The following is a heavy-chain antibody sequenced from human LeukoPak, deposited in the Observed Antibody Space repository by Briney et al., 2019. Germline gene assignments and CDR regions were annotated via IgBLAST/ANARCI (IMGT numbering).Heavy chain of an antibody. D-gene: IGHD3-22*01. CDR1: GFTFSSYG. J-gene: IGHJ4*02. V-gene: IGHV3-30*02. CDR3: AKDGNYYDSSGYYDEDY. CDR2: IRYDGSNK. Sequence: GGSLRLSCAASGFTFSSYGMHWVRQAPGKGLEWVAFIRYDGSNKYYADSVKGRFTISRDNSKNTLYLQMNSLRAEDTAMYYCAKDGNYYDSSGYYDEDYWGQGTLVTVSS.